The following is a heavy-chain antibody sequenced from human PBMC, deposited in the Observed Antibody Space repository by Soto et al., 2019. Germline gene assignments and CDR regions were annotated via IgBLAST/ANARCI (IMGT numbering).Heavy chain of an antibody. V-gene: IGHV4-4*02. Sequence: PSETLSLTCAVSGGSISSSNWWSWVRQPPGKGLEWIGEIYHSGSTNYNPSLKSRVTISVDKSKNQFSLKLSSVTAADTAVYYCARAMTEDPENWFDPWGQGTLVTVSS. CDR2: IYHSGST. J-gene: IGHJ5*02. CDR1: GGSISSSNW. CDR3: ARAMTEDPENWFDP.